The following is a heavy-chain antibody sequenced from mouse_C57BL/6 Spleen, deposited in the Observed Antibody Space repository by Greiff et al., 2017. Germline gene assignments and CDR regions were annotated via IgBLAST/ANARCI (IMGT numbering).Heavy chain of an antibody. Sequence: QVQLQQSGAELVRPGSSVKLSCKASGYTFTSYWMDWVKQRPGQGLEWIGNIYPSDSETHYNQKFKDNATLTVDKSYSTAYMQLSSLTSEDSAVYYCASGTYYSNPFAYWGQGTLVTVSA. CDR1: GYTFTSYW. V-gene: IGHV1-61*01. J-gene: IGHJ3*01. CDR3: ASGTYYSNPFAY. D-gene: IGHD2-5*01. CDR2: IYPSDSET.